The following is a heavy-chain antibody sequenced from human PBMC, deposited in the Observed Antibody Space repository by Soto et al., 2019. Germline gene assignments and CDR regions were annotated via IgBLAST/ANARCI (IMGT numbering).Heavy chain of an antibody. Sequence: KPSETLSLTCTVSGGSISSSSYYWGWIRQPPGKGLEWIGSIYYSGSTYYNPSLKSRVTISVDTSKNQFSLRLSSVTAADTAEYYCARHRIAARRDWFDPWGQGTLVTVSS. CDR3: ARHRIAARRDWFDP. CDR1: GGSISSSSYY. V-gene: IGHV4-39*01. D-gene: IGHD6-6*01. CDR2: IYYSGST. J-gene: IGHJ5*02.